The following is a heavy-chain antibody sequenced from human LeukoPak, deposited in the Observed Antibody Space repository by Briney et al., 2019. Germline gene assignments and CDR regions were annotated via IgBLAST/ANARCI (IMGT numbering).Heavy chain of an antibody. Sequence: GGSLRLFCAASGFTFSSYAMSWVRQAPGKGLEWVSAISGSGGSTYYADSVKGRFTISRDNSKNTLYLQMNSLRAEDTAVYYCARVIVVVVAATNWFDPWGQGTLVTVSS. CDR2: ISGSGGST. CDR1: GFTFSSYA. CDR3: ARVIVVVVAATNWFDP. J-gene: IGHJ5*02. D-gene: IGHD2-15*01. V-gene: IGHV3-23*01.